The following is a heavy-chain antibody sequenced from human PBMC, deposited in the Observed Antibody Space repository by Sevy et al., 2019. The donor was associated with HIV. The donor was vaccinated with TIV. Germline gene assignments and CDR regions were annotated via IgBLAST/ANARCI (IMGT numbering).Heavy chain of an antibody. V-gene: IGHV3-48*02. Sequence: GGSLRLSCAVSGFTFNTYNMNWVRQAPGKGLEWVSYISYTSTTIYYAYSVRGRFTISRDNAKNTLYLQMNSLRDEDTAVYYSASSDATSRFGYYYFAMDFWGQGTSVTVSS. D-gene: IGHD3-22*01. CDR3: ASSDATSRFGYYYFAMDF. J-gene: IGHJ6*02. CDR1: GFTFNTYN. CDR2: ISYTSTTI.